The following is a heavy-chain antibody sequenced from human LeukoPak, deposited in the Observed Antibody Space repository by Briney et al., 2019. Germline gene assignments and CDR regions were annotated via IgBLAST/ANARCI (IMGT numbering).Heavy chain of an antibody. V-gene: IGHV1-3*01. CDR2: INAGNGNT. D-gene: IGHD6-13*01. CDR3: ARERLKQHPAWFDS. J-gene: IGHJ5*01. Sequence: ASVKVSCKASGYTITSYAMHWVRQAPGQRLEWMGWINAGNGNTKYSQKFQGRVTITRDTSASTAYMELSSLRSEDTAVYYCARERLKQHPAWFDSWGQGTLVTVSS. CDR1: GYTITSYA.